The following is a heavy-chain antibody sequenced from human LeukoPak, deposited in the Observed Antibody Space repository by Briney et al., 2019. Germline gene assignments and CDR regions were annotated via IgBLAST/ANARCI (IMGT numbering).Heavy chain of an antibody. D-gene: IGHD4-17*01. Sequence: GGSLRLSCAASGFTFSSYGMSWVRQAPGKGLEWVSAISGSGGSTYYADSVKGRFTISRDNSKNTLYLQMNSLRAEDTAVYYCAKGGDYVPYYFDYWGQGTLVTVSS. J-gene: IGHJ4*02. CDR1: GFTFSSYG. CDR2: ISGSGGST. V-gene: IGHV3-23*01. CDR3: AKGGDYVPYYFDY.